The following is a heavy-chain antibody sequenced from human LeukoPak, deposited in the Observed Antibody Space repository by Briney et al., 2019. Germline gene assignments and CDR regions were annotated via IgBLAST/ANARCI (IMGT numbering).Heavy chain of an antibody. CDR2: IYYSGST. Sequence: PSETLSLTCTVSGGSISSGDYYWIWIRQPPGEGLEWIGYIYYSGSTDYNPSLRSRVTISVDTSKNQFSLKLSSVTAADTAVYYCARIAMVAATQWFDPWGQGTLVTVSS. CDR1: GGSISSGDYY. CDR3: ARIAMVAATQWFDP. J-gene: IGHJ5*02. D-gene: IGHD2-15*01. V-gene: IGHV4-30-4*08.